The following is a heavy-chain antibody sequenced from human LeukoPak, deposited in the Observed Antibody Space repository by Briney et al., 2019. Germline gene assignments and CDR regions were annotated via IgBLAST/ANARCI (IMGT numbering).Heavy chain of an antibody. CDR1: GGSISSYY. V-gene: IGHV4-4*07. Sequence: PSETLSLTCTVSGGSISSYYWSWIRQPAGKGLEWIGRIYTSGSTNYNPSLKSRVTISVDTSKNQFSLKLSSVTAADTAVYYCASYYYDSSGYENDYWGQGTLVTVSS. D-gene: IGHD3-22*01. J-gene: IGHJ4*02. CDR2: IYTSGST. CDR3: ASYYYDSSGYENDY.